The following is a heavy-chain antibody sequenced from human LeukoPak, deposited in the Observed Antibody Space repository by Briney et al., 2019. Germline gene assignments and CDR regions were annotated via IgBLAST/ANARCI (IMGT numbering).Heavy chain of an antibody. J-gene: IGHJ4*02. Sequence: PSETLSLTYTVSGGSISSYYWSWIRQPPGKGLEWIGYIYYSGSTNYNPSLKSRVTISVDTSKNQFSLKLSSVTAADTAVYYCARTDKQWLVPGPTYYFDYWGQGTLVTVSS. CDR2: IYYSGST. CDR1: GGSISSYY. V-gene: IGHV4-59*01. CDR3: ARTDKQWLVPGPTYYFDY. D-gene: IGHD6-19*01.